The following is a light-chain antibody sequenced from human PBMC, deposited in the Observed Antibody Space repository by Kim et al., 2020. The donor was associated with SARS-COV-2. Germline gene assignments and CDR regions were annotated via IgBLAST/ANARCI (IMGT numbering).Light chain of an antibody. V-gene: IGKV3-20*01. CDR2: GTS. CDR3: QQYGSSPLT. CDR1: QSVSSSY. Sequence: SPGERAALSCRASQSVSSSYLAWYQQKPGQAPRLLIYGTSSRATGIPDRFSGSGSGTDFTLTISRLEPEDFAVYYCQQYGSSPLTFGGGTKVDIK. J-gene: IGKJ4*01.